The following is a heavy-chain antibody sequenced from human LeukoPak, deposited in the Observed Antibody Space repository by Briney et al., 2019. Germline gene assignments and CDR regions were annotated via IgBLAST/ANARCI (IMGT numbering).Heavy chain of an antibody. CDR3: AKDADGGIGCFDY. J-gene: IGHJ4*02. D-gene: IGHD6-13*01. CDR1: GFTFSSYA. V-gene: IGHV3-30-3*01. CDR2: ISYDGSNK. Sequence: GGSLRLSCAASGFTFSSYAMHWVRQAPGKGLEWVAVISYDGSNKYYADSVKGRFTISRDNSKNTLYLQMNSLRAEDTALYYCAKDADGGIGCFDYWGQGTLVTVSS.